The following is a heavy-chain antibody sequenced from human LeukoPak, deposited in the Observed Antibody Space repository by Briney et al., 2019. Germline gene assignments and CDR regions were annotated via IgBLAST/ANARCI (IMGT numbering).Heavy chain of an antibody. CDR1: GGTFSSYA. CDR3: ARRLRPHGGRLYFDY. J-gene: IGHJ4*02. D-gene: IGHD4-17*01. CDR2: IIPIFGTA. V-gene: IGHV1-69*01. Sequence: ASVKVSCKASGGTFSSYAISWVRQAPGQGLEWMGGIIPIFGTANYAQKFQGRVTTTPDEPTSTAYMELSSLRPEHTAVYYSARRLRPHGGRLYFDYWGQGTLVTVSS.